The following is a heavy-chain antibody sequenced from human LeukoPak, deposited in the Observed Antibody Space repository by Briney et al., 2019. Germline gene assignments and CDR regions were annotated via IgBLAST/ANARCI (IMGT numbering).Heavy chain of an antibody. CDR1: GFTFGSYP. V-gene: IGHV3-23*01. CDR3: ARGHYGLDV. CDR2: ISGSGGST. J-gene: IGHJ6*02. Sequence: GGSLRLSCAASGFTFGSYPMGGVRQAPGKGLEWVSAISGSGGSTYYADSVKGRFTISGDNAENSLFLQMNSLRVEDTAVYYCARGHYGLDVWGQGTTVTVSS.